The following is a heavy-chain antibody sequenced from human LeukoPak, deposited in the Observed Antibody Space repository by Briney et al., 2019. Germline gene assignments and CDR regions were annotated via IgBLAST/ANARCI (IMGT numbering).Heavy chain of an antibody. CDR2: ISGSGGST. D-gene: IGHD3-3*01. J-gene: IGHJ3*02. Sequence: GGSLRLSCAASGFTFSSYAMSWVRQAPGKGLEWVSAISGSGGSTYYADSVKGRFTISRDNSKNTLYLQMNSLRAEDTAVYYCAKAKYDFWSGRDAFDIWGQGTMVTVSS. CDR1: GFTFSSYA. CDR3: AKAKYDFWSGRDAFDI. V-gene: IGHV3-23*01.